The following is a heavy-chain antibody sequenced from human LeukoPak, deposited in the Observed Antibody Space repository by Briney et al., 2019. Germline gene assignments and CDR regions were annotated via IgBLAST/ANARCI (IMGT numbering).Heavy chain of an antibody. D-gene: IGHD3-9*01. J-gene: IGHJ4*02. CDR3: ARDPDIR. V-gene: IGHV4-59*01. CDR1: VCSISSSH. CDR2: IYYSGST. Sequence: PSESLSLTCTVSVCSISSSHWRWIRHPPGKGREWIGYIYYSGSTNYNPALKSRVIISVDTSKNQFSLKLTSMTAADTAVYYCARDPDIRWGQGTLVTVSS.